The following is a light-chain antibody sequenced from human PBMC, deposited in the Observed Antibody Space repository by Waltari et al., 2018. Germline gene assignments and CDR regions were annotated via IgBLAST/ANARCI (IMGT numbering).Light chain of an antibody. CDR1: QSVSSN. CDR3: QQYNNWPPLT. CDR2: GAS. J-gene: IGKJ4*01. V-gene: IGKV3-15*01. Sequence: GERATLSCRASQSVSSNLAWYQQKPGQAPRLLIYGASTRATGIPARFSGSGSGTEFTLTISSMQSEDFAVYYCQQYNNWPPLTFGGGTKVGIK.